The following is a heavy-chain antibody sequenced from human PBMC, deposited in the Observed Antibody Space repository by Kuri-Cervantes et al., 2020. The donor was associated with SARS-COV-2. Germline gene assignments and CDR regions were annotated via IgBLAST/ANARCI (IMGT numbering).Heavy chain of an antibody. CDR1: GYTFTGYY. CDR2: INPNSGGT. Sequence: ASVKVSCKASGYTFTGYYMHWVRQAPGQGLEWMGWINPNSGGTNYTQKFQGRVTMTEDTSTDTAYMELSSLRSEDTAAYYCATAPGLPSGSINWFDPWGQGTLVTVSS. V-gene: IGHV1-2*02. J-gene: IGHJ5*02. D-gene: IGHD3-10*01. CDR3: ATAPGLPSGSINWFDP.